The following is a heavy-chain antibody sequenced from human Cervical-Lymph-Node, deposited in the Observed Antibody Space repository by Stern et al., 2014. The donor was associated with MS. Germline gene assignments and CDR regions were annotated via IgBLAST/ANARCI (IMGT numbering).Heavy chain of an antibody. CDR2: ISGHNGVT. CDR3: ARDRANYGVFDY. CDR1: GYTFTAYG. J-gene: IGHJ4*02. D-gene: IGHD4-17*01. Sequence: QVQLVQSGGGVKKPGASVKVSCKTSGYTFTAYGVTWVRLAPGQGLAWMGWISGHNGVTNDARKFQDRVTITTDTSTNTAYLELRSLRADDTAIYYCARDRANYGVFDYWGQGSRVTVSA. V-gene: IGHV1-18*01.